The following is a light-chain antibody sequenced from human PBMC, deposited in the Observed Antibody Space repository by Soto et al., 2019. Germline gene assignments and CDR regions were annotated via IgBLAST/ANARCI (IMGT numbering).Light chain of an antibody. V-gene: IGKV3-20*01. CDR1: QSVSSSY. J-gene: IGKJ1*01. CDR3: QQYSFLPRT. CDR2: GAS. Sequence: EIVLTHSPGTLALSPCERATLSFSASQSVSSSYLAWYQQKPGQAPRLLIYGASTRATGIPDRFGGSGSGTDFTLTISRLEPEDFAVYYCQQYSFLPRTFGQGTKVDIK.